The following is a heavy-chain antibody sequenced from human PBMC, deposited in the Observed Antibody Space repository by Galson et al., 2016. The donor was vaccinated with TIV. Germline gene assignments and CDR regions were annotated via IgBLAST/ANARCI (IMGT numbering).Heavy chain of an antibody. J-gene: IGHJ3*02. D-gene: IGHD5-12*01. CDR2: ISNSGSYT. V-gene: IGHV3-11*06. CDR1: GFIFSDYY. CDR3: ARRAHSGYSSAHDSLDI. Sequence: SLRLSCAASGFIFSDYYIFWIRQAPGKGLEWVSCISNSGSYTNYADSVKGRFTVSRDNPKTSLYLQMNSLRVEDTAVYYCARRAHSGYSSAHDSLDIWGQGTMVTVSS.